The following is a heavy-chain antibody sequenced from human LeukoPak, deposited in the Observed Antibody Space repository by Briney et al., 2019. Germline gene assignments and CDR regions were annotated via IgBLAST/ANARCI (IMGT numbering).Heavy chain of an antibody. CDR2: IYYSGST. CDR3: ARLQYYYGSGSYYNGGDAFDI. CDR1: GGSISSYY. J-gene: IGHJ3*02. D-gene: IGHD3-10*01. V-gene: IGHV4-59*12. Sequence: SETLSLTCTVSGGSISSYYWSWIRQPPGKGLEWIGYIYYSGSTNYNPSLKSRVTMSVDTSKNQFSLKLSSVTAADTAVYYCARLQYYYGSGSYYNGGDAFDIWGQGTMVTVSS.